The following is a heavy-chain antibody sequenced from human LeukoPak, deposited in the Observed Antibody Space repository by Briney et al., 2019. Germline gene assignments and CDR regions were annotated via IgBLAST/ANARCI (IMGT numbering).Heavy chain of an antibody. CDR1: GGSISSYY. V-gene: IGHV4-59*01. CDR3: ARELTPGGRSSGFDY. Sequence: PSETLSLTCTVSGGSISSYYWSWIRQPPGKGLEWIGYIYYSGSSNYNPSLKSRVTISVDTSKNQFSLKLSSVTAADTAVYYCARELTPGGRSSGFDYWGQGTLVTVSS. D-gene: IGHD3-16*01. CDR2: IYYSGSS. J-gene: IGHJ4*02.